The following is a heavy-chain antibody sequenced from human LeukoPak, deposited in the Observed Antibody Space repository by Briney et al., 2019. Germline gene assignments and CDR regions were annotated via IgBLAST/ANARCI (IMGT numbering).Heavy chain of an antibody. CDR2: ISSSGSTI. J-gene: IGHJ4*02. Sequence: GGSLRLSCAASGFTFSSYEMNWVRQAPGKGLEWVSYISSSGSTIYYADSVKGRFTISRDNAKNSLYLQMNSLRAVDMAVYYCARDRPNLEPYDYWGQGTLVTVSS. CDR1: GFTFSSYE. D-gene: IGHD1-1*01. CDR3: ARDRPNLEPYDY. V-gene: IGHV3-48*03.